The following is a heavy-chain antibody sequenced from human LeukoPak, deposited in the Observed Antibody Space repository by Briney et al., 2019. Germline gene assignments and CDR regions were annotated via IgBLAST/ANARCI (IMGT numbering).Heavy chain of an antibody. CDR1: GGTHSNYA. D-gene: IGHD4-23*01. V-gene: IGHV1-69*13. J-gene: IGHJ4*02. Sequence: ASVKVSCKASGGTHSNYAISWVRQAPGQGLEGMGGLLPIFGTANYAQKFQGRVTITADESTSTAYMELSSLRSEDTAVYYCARTTVKTPGGVRWSFDYWGQGTLVTVSS. CDR3: ARTTVKTPGGVRWSFDY. CDR2: LLPIFGTA.